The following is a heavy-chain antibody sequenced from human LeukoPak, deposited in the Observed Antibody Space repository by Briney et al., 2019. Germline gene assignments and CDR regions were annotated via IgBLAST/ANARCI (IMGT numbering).Heavy chain of an antibody. CDR3: ARSGRVYSGSYFDY. D-gene: IGHD1-26*01. CDR2: IYHSGST. CDR1: GYSISSGYY. V-gene: IGHV4-38-2*01. Sequence: PSEPLTLTCAVSGYSISSGYYWGWLRQPPGKGLEWIVCIYHSGSTYYNPSLKSRVTISVDTSKNQFSLKLSSVTAADTAVYYCARSGRVYSGSYFDYWGQGTLVTVSS. J-gene: IGHJ4*02.